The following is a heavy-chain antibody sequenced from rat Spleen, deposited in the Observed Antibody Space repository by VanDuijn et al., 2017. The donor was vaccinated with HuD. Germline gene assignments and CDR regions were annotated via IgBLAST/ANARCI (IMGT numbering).Heavy chain of an antibody. D-gene: IGHD4-3*01. J-gene: IGHJ4*01. V-gene: IGHV5-22*01. Sequence: EVQLVESGGGLVQPGRSLKLSCAASGFTFSDYYMAWVRQAPKKGLEWVASISYDGSSTYYGDSVKGRFTISRDNAKSTLYLQMNSLRSEDTATYCCARHAFGWSRGVMDAWGQGASVTVSS. CDR3: ARHAFGWSRGVMDA. CDR1: GFTFSDYY. CDR2: ISYDGSST.